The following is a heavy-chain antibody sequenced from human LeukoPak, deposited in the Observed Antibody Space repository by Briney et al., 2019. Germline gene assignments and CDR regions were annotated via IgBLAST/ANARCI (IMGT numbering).Heavy chain of an antibody. V-gene: IGHV3-30*18. Sequence: GRSLRLSCAASGFTFSSYGMHWVRQAPGKGLEGVAVISYDGSNKYYADSVKGRFTISRDNSKNTLYLQMNSLRAEDTAVYYCAQSGSYSGGGWYFDYWGQGTLVTVSS. CDR1: GFTFSSYG. CDR2: ISYDGSNK. J-gene: IGHJ4*02. CDR3: AQSGSYSGGGWYFDY. D-gene: IGHD1-26*01.